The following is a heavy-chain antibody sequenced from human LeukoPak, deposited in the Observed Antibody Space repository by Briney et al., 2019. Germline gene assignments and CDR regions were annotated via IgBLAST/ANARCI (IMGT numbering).Heavy chain of an antibody. V-gene: IGHV3-7*01. CDR1: GFTYSAYW. J-gene: IGHJ5*02. Sequence: GGSLRLSCAASGFTYSAYWMSWVRQAPGKGLEWVANIKEDGSEKYYVDSVKGRFTISRDNAKNSLYLQMNSLRAEDTAVYYCARATASNWFDPWGQGTLVTVYS. D-gene: IGHD2-21*01. CDR2: IKEDGSEK. CDR3: ARATASNWFDP.